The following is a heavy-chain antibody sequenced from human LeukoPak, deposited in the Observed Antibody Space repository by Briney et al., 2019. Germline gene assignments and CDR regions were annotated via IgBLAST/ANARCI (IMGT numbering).Heavy chain of an antibody. CDR3: AREVVGNYYDSSGYYY. J-gene: IGHJ4*02. CDR2: TYYSGSA. Sequence: PSETLSLTCTVSGGSISSYYWSWIRQPPGKGLEWIGYTYYSGSANYNPSLKSRVTISVDTSKNQFSLKLASVSAADTAVYYCAREVVGNYYDSSGYYYWGQGTLVTVSS. D-gene: IGHD3-22*01. CDR1: GGSISSYY. V-gene: IGHV4-59*01.